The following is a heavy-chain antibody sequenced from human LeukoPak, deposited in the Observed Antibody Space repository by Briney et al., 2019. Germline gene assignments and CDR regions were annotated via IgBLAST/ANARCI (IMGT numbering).Heavy chain of an antibody. V-gene: IGHV3-23*01. CDR3: AKRGVGAQEFDY. CDR2: INGSGGST. J-gene: IGHJ4*02. CDR1: GFTFSSYA. Sequence: GASLRLSCAASGFTFSSYAMRWVRQAPGKGLEWVSDINGSGGSTYYADSVKGRFTISRDKSKNTLYLQMNSLRAEDTAVYYCAKRGVGAQEFDYWGQGTLVTVSS. D-gene: IGHD3-3*01.